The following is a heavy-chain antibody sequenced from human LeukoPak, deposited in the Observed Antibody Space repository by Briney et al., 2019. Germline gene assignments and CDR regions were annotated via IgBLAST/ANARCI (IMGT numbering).Heavy chain of an antibody. J-gene: IGHJ4*02. CDR1: GFSFGNYA. CDR2: ISGSGGST. D-gene: IGHD5-24*01. CDR3: ASWRETRYFDY. V-gene: IGHV3-23*01. Sequence: GGSLRLSCVASGFSFGNYAMSWVRQAPGKGLEWVSAISGSGGSTYYADSVKGRFTISRDNSKNTLYLQMNSLRAEDTAVYYCASWRETRYFDYWGQGTLVTVSS.